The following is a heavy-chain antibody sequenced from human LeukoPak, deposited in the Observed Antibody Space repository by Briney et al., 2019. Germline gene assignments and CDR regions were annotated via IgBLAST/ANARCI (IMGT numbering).Heavy chain of an antibody. CDR2: ISHDGNNK. CDR1: GFTFTNYA. V-gene: IGHV3-30*18. D-gene: IGHD2-21*02. J-gene: IGHJ4*02. CDR3: GKDPSLRVTLPV. Sequence: GGSLRLSCAASGFTFTNYAMHWVRQAPGKGLEWVALISHDGNNKYYADSVKGRFTTSRDDSKNTLYLQMNSLRAEDTALYYRGKDPSLRVTLPVWGQGTLVTVSS.